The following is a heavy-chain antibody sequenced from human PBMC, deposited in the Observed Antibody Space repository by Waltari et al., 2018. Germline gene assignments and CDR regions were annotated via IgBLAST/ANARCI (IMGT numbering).Heavy chain of an antibody. Sequence: QVQLVQSGAEVKKPGSSVKVSCKASGGTFSSYAISWVRQAPGQGLEWMGGIIPICGTANYAQKFQGRVTITTDESTSTAYMELSSLRSEDTAVYYCASWYCGGDCPRLEFPDDYWGQGTLVTVSS. CDR3: ASWYCGGDCPRLEFPDDY. D-gene: IGHD2-21*01. J-gene: IGHJ4*02. V-gene: IGHV1-69*05. CDR1: GGTFSSYA. CDR2: IIPICGTA.